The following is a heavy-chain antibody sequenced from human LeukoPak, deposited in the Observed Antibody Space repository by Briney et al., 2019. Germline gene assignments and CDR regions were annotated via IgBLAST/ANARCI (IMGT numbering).Heavy chain of an antibody. CDR2: IYYSGST. CDR1: GGSISSYY. D-gene: IGHD2-15*01. CDR3: ARVTDETATLFRYAFDI. J-gene: IGHJ3*02. V-gene: IGHV4-59*01. Sequence: SETLSLTCTVSGGSISSYYWSWIRQPPGKGLEWIGYIYYSGSTNYNPFLKSRVTISVDTSKNQFSLKLSSVTAADTAVYYCARVTDETATLFRYAFDIWGQGTMVTVSS.